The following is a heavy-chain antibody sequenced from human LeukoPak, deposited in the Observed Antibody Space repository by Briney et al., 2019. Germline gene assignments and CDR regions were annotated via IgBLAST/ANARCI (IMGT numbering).Heavy chain of an antibody. CDR3: AKEKKSGGWPLDY. Sequence: GGSLRLSCEASGFTLSAYPMTWVRQAPGKGLEWVAGIGYGGSHTYYAGSVTGRFTISRDNSKNTMSLQMNSLRADDTAVYYCAKEKKSGGWPLDYWGQGALVTVSS. CDR2: IGYGGSHT. CDR1: GFTLSAYP. D-gene: IGHD2-15*01. V-gene: IGHV3-23*01. J-gene: IGHJ4*02.